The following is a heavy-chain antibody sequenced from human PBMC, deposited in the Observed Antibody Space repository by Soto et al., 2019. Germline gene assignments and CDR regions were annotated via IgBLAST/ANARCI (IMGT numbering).Heavy chain of an antibody. Sequence: VQLSGSGGGLVQPGGSLRLSCAASGFTFSSYAMSWVRQAPGKGLEWVAAISGSSTSTYYADSVKGRFTISRDNSKNTLYLQINSLRSEDTAVYYCAKDPSSGFAMENYFDYWGQGTLGTVSS. CDR3: AKDPSSGFAMENYFDY. CDR2: ISGSSTST. V-gene: IGHV3-23*01. CDR1: GFTFSSYA. J-gene: IGHJ4*02. D-gene: IGHD3-10*01.